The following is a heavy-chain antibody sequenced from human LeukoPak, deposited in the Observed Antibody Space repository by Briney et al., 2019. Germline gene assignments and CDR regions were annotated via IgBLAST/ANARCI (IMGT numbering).Heavy chain of an antibody. V-gene: IGHV3-23*01. J-gene: IGHJ4*02. CDR2: ISGSGSGGST. Sequence: PGGSLRLSCAASGFTFSSYEMNWVRQAPGKGLEWVSAISGSGSGGSTHYADSVKGRFTISRDNSKNTLYVQMNSLRAGDTALYYCAKGSRSSWYHSQYFDYWGQGTLVTVSS. CDR3: AKGSRSSWYHSQYFDY. CDR1: GFTFSSYE. D-gene: IGHD6-13*01.